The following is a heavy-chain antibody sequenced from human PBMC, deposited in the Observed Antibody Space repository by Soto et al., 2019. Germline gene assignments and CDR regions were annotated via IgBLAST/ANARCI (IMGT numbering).Heavy chain of an antibody. V-gene: IGHV1-8*01. D-gene: IGHD3-9*01. J-gene: IGHJ6*03. CDR1: GYTFTSYD. CDR3: ARVLVVVDILTGLMKYYYYMDV. CDR2: MNPNSGNT. Sequence: GASVKVSCKASGYTFTSYDINWVRQATGQGLEWMGWMNPNSGNTGYAQKFQGRVTMTRNTSISTAYMELSSLRSEDTAVYYCARVLVVVDILTGLMKYYYYMDVWGKGTTVTVSS.